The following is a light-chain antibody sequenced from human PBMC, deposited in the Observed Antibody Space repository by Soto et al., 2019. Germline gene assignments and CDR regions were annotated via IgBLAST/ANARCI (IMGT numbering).Light chain of an antibody. CDR3: SSYAGSNNFRV. V-gene: IGLV2-8*01. CDR2: EIS. Sequence: QTALTQPPSASGSPGQSVTISCTGTSSDVGDNKYVSWYQQQPGKAPKVIIYEISERPSGVPDRFSGSKSGNTASLTVSGLRAEDEADYYCSSYAGSNNFRVFGGGPKLTVL. J-gene: IGLJ2*01. CDR1: SSDVGDNKY.